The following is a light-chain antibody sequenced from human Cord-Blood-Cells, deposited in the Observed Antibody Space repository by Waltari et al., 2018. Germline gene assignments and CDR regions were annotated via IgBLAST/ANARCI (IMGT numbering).Light chain of an antibody. V-gene: IGLV2-14*03. CDR2: DVS. CDR3: SSYTSSSGYV. CDR1: SSDVGGYNY. Sequence: QSALTQPASVSGSPGQSITISCTGTSSDVGGYNYVSWYQQHPGKAPKLMIYDVSNRPSWVSSRFSGSKSGNTASLTISGLQAEDEADYYCSSYTSSSGYVVGTGTKVTVL. J-gene: IGLJ1*01.